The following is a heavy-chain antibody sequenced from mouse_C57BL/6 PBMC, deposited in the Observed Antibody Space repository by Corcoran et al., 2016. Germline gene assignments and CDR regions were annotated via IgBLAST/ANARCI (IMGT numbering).Heavy chain of an antibody. D-gene: IGHD4-1*01. V-gene: IGHV9-3*01. Sequence: QIQLVQSGPELKKHGETVKISCKASGYTFTTYGMSWVKQAPGKGLKWMGWINTYSGVPTYADDFKGRFAFSLETSASTAYLQINNLKNEDTATYFCARWNWDSFDYWGQGTTLTVSS. CDR3: ARWNWDSFDY. J-gene: IGHJ2*01. CDR1: GYTFTTYG. CDR2: INTYSGVP.